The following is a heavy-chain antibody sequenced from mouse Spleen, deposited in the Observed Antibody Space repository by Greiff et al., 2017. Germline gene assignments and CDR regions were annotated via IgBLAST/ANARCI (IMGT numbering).Heavy chain of an antibody. CDR2: IYPGDGDT. CDR3: ARTDYGPRYWYFDV. Sequence: LQESGAELVKPGASVKISCKASGYAFSSYWMNWVKQRPGKGLEWIGQIYPGDGDTNYNGKFKGKATLTADKSSSTAYMQLSSLTSEDSAVYFCARTDYGPRYWYFDVWGAGTTVTVSS. V-gene: IGHV1-80*01. D-gene: IGHD1-1*01. CDR1: GYAFSSYW. J-gene: IGHJ1*01.